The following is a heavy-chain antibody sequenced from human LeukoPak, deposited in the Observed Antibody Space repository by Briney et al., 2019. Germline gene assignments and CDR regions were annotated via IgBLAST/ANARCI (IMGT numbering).Heavy chain of an antibody. J-gene: IGHJ3*02. V-gene: IGHV3-13*01. CDR1: GFTFSTYD. CDR2: IGAGGDT. D-gene: IGHD6-13*01. Sequence: GGSLRLSCAASGFTFSTYDMHWVRHTTGKGLEWVSAIGAGGDTYYQDSVKGRFTIFRDNANLYLPMNTLRPGDTAVYYCVREGTFASPEAGRWIDSFDIWGQGTMVTVSS. CDR3: VREGTFASPEAGRWIDSFDI.